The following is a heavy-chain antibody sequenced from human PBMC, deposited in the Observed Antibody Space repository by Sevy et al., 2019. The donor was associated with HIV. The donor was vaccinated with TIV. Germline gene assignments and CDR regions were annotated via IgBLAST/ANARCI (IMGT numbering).Heavy chain of an antibody. CDR1: GISISSHW. CDR3: ASAMGV. J-gene: IGHJ6*02. CDR2: INQDGSEI. V-gene: IGHV3-7*01. Sequence: GGSLRLSCVGAGISISSHWMNWVRQCPGKGLEWVANINQDGSEIYYVGSVKGRFTISRDKARNLGYLQMHSLRVEDRGVYYCASAMGVWGHGTTVTVSS.